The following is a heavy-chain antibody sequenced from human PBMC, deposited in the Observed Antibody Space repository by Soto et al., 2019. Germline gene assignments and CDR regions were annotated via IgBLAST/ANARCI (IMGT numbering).Heavy chain of an antibody. V-gene: IGHV4-30-4*01. D-gene: IGHD6-13*01. CDR1: GGSISSGDYY. Sequence: SETLSLTCTVSGGSISSGDYYWSWIRQPPGKGLEWIGYIYYSGSTYYNPSLKSRVTISVDTSKNQFSLKLSSVTAADTAVYYCARLPIAAAGNYYYYGMDVWGQGTTVT. J-gene: IGHJ6*02. CDR3: ARLPIAAAGNYYYYGMDV. CDR2: IYYSGST.